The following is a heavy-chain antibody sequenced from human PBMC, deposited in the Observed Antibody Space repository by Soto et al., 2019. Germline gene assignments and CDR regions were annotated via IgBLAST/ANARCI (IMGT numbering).Heavy chain of an antibody. CDR1: RGSFSRNH. J-gene: IGHJ6*03. D-gene: IGHD4-17*01. Sequence: PSETLSLTCTVSRGSFSRNHWSWNRRSPRTRLEWIGHIYYSRSTNYNPSLKSRVAISVDKSNNQFSLKLSSVTAADTAVYYGARVELEQYEYGDRYYMDVWGKGTTVTGS. CDR3: ARVELEQYEYGDRYYMDV. CDR2: IYYSRST. V-gene: IGHV4-59*12.